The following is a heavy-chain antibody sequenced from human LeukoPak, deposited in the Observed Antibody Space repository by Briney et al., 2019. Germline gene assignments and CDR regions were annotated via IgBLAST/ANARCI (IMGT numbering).Heavy chain of an antibody. V-gene: IGHV3-48*04. D-gene: IGHD1-1*01. Sequence: GGSLRLSCTASGFSFSTYSMNWVRQAPGKGLEWVSYIVGSSSNIYYADSVKGRFTISRDNAKNSLYLQMDSLRAEDTAVCYCATDSPETAAFDHWGQGTLVTVSS. CDR2: IVGSSSNI. CDR1: GFSFSTYS. J-gene: IGHJ4*02. CDR3: ATDSPETAAFDH.